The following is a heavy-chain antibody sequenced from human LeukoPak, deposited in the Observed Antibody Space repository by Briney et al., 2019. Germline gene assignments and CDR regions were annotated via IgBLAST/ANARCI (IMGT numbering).Heavy chain of an antibody. Sequence: GGSLRLSCATSGFTFSAYAMSWVRQAPGKGLEWVTSITGYGDRTYYADSVKGRFTISRDNSKNTLYLQMNSLRAEDTAVYYCAKDSSGWYGGFDYWGQGTLVTVSS. CDR3: AKDSSGWYGGFDY. CDR2: ITGYGDRT. D-gene: IGHD6-19*01. V-gene: IGHV3-23*01. CDR1: GFTFSAYA. J-gene: IGHJ4*02.